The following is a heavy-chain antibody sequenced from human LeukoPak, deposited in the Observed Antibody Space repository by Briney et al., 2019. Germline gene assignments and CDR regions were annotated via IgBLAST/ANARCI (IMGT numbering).Heavy chain of an antibody. CDR1: GYTLTELS. Sequence: ASVKVSCKVSGYTLTELSMHWVRQAPGKGLEWMGGFGPEDGETIYAQKFQGRVTMTEDTSTDTAYMELSSLRSEDTAVYYCATDYYDSSGLMDYWGQGTLVTVSS. V-gene: IGHV1-24*01. CDR3: ATDYYDSSGLMDY. J-gene: IGHJ4*02. D-gene: IGHD3-22*01. CDR2: FGPEDGET.